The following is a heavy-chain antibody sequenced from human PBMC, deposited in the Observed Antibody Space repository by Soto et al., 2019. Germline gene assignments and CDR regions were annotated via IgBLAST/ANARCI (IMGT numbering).Heavy chain of an antibody. Sequence: LRLSCAASGFTFSSYAMKWVHQAPGKGLEWVSLIGESGTPTYYADSVKGRFTISRDNSGNTLFLEMYSLRAEDTAVYYCARYIPGVRYYGMDVWGQGTTVTVSS. CDR3: ARYIPGVRYYGMDV. CDR2: IGESGTPT. D-gene: IGHD2-2*01. V-gene: IGHV3-23*01. J-gene: IGHJ6*02. CDR1: GFTFSSYA.